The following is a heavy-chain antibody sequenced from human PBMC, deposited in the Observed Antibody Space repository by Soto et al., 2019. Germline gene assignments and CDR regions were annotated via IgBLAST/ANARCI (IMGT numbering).Heavy chain of an antibody. V-gene: IGHV5-10-1*01. J-gene: IGHJ6*02. CDR2: IDPSDSYT. Sequence: GESLKISCKGSGYSFTSYWISWVRQMPGKGLEWMGRIDPSDSYTNYSPSFQGHVTISADKSISTAYLQWSSLKASDTAMYYCARRNGEPSYYYYGMDVWGQGTTVTVSS. CDR1: GYSFTSYW. D-gene: IGHD4-17*01. CDR3: ARRNGEPSYYYYGMDV.